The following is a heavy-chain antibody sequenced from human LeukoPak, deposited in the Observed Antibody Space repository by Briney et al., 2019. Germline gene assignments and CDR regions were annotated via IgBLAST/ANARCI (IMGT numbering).Heavy chain of an antibody. CDR1: GGSISSSNYY. J-gene: IGHJ4*02. D-gene: IGHD2-15*01. CDR3: TSRPREVTSATDIDY. Sequence: SETLSLTCTVSGGSISSSNYYWGWIRQPPGQGLEWIGSIYYSGSTYYNPSLKSRVTISADTSKNQFSLKLSSVTAADTAVYFCTSRPREVTSATDIDYWGQGTQVTVSS. V-gene: IGHV4-39*01. CDR2: IYYSGST.